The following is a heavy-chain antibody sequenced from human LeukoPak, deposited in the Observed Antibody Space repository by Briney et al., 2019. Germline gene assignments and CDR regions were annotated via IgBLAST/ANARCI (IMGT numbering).Heavy chain of an antibody. D-gene: IGHD5-12*01. J-gene: IGHJ4*02. Sequence: PSETLSLTCTVSGGSISSYYWSWIRQPPGKGLEWIGYIYYSGSTNYNPSLKSRVTISVDTSKNQFSLKLSSVTAADTAVYYCARHRRSGYLTYYFDYWGQGTLVTVSS. CDR1: GGSISSYY. CDR3: ARHRRSGYLTYYFDY. V-gene: IGHV4-59*08. CDR2: IYYSGST.